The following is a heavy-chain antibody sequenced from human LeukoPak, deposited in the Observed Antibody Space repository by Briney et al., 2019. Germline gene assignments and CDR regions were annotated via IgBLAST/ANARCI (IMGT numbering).Heavy chain of an antibody. Sequence: ASVKVSCKASGYTFTGYYMHWVRQAPGQGLEWMGIINPSGGSTSYAQKFQGRVTMTRDTSTSTVYMELSSLRSEDTAVYYCARDPIINFRDTPIAARRGLGAFDIWGQGTMVTVSS. CDR2: INPSGGST. CDR1: GYTFTGYY. CDR3: ARDPIINFRDTPIAARRGLGAFDI. J-gene: IGHJ3*02. D-gene: IGHD6-6*01. V-gene: IGHV1-46*01.